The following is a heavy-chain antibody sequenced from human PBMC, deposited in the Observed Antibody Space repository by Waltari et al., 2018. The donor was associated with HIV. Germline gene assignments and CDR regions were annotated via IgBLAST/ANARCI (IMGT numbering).Heavy chain of an antibody. CDR2: VFYSGIA. CDR1: DDSISSSNLY. Sequence: QLQVQESGPGLVKPSETLSLTCTVSDDSISSSNLYWGWVRQPPGRGLEWIGSVFYSGIAYYNPSLMSRVTISLDTSMNQFSLKITSVTAADTAVYYCARDRGGPTMDSWGQGTLVTVSS. V-gene: IGHV4-39*07. D-gene: IGHD1-26*01. CDR3: ARDRGGPTMDS. J-gene: IGHJ4*02.